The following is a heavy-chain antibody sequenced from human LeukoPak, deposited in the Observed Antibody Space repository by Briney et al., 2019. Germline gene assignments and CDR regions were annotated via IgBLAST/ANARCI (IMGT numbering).Heavy chain of an antibody. D-gene: IGHD6-19*01. V-gene: IGHV3-23*01. CDR1: GFTLSSYA. CDR3: AREGSGWYKSNYFDY. Sequence: PGGSLRLSCAASGFTLSSYAMNWVRQAPGKGLEWVSAISGSGSAYYADSVKGRFTISRDNSKNTLYLQMNSLRAEDTAVYYCAREGSGWYKSNYFDYWGQGTLVTVSS. CDR2: ISGSGSA. J-gene: IGHJ4*02.